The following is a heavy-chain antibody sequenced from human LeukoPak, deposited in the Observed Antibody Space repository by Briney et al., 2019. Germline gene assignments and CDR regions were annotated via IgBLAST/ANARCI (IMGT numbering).Heavy chain of an antibody. D-gene: IGHD3-10*01. V-gene: IGHV3-9*01. CDR3: AKDRLRGVISYYFDY. Sequence: PGGSLRLSCAASGFTFDDYAMHWVRQAPGKGLEWVSGISWNSGSIGYADSVKGRFTISRDNAKNSLYLQMNSLRAEDTALYYCAKDRLRGVISYYFDYWGQGTLVTVSS. J-gene: IGHJ4*02. CDR1: GFTFDDYA. CDR2: ISWNSGSI.